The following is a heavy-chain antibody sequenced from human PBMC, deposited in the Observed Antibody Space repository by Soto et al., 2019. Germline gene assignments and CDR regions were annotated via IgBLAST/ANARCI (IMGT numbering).Heavy chain of an antibody. D-gene: IGHD2-2*01. V-gene: IGHV3-23*01. CDR1: EFTFADYA. J-gene: IGHJ6*03. Sequence: EVQLLESGGGLVQPGGSLRLSCAASEFTFADYAMTWVRQAPGKGLEWVSAISCSDDCTYYADCVKGRFTISRDNSKNTLFLQMNSLRVEDTAVYYCAKVIVVVPAVNNYYMDVWGKGTTVTVSS. CDR3: AKVIVVVPAVNNYYMDV. CDR2: ISCSDDCT.